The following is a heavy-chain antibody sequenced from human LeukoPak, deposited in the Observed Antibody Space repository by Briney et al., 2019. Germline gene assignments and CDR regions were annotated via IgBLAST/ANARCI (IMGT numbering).Heavy chain of an antibody. D-gene: IGHD2-21*02. CDR2: ISGSGGST. Sequence: PGGSLRLSCAASGFTFSNYAMSWARQAPGKGLEWVSAISGSGGSTYYADSVKGRFTISRDNSKNTLYLQMNSLRAEDTAVYYCAKALGVTLYFDYWGQGTLVTVSS. V-gene: IGHV3-23*01. CDR1: GFTFSNYA. CDR3: AKALGVTLYFDY. J-gene: IGHJ4*02.